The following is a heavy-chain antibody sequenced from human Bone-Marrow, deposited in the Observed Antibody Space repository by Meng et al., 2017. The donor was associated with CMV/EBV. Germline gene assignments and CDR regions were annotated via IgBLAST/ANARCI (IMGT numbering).Heavy chain of an antibody. Sequence: GESLKISCAASGFTFSSYSMNWVRQAPGKGLEWVSYISSSSSTIYYADSVKGRFTISRDNAKNSLYLQMNSLRAEDTAVYYCATYYYGSMDYYYGMDVWGPGTTVTVSS. CDR3: ATYYYGSMDYYYGMDV. CDR2: ISSSSSTI. J-gene: IGHJ6*02. V-gene: IGHV3-48*04. D-gene: IGHD3-10*01. CDR1: GFTFSSYS.